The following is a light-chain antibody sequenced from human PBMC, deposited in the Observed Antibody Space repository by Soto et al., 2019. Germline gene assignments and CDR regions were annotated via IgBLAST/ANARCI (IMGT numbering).Light chain of an antibody. CDR3: QYYENSLSGYV. CDR1: SSNIGAGYD. CDR2: GNI. V-gene: IGLV1-40*01. Sequence: QSVLTQPPSVSGAPGQRVTISCTGSSSNIGAGYDVHWYQQLPGTAPKLLIYGNINRPSGVPDRFSGSKSGTSASLAIAGLQAEDDADYYCQYYENSLSGYVFGTGTKVTVL. J-gene: IGLJ1*01.